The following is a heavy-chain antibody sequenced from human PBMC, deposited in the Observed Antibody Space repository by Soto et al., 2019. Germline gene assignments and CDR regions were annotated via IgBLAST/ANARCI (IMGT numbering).Heavy chain of an antibody. CDR3: AAGTPYSYGADY. Sequence: SVKVSCKASGFTFTSSAVQWVRQARGQRLEWIGWIVVGSGNTNYAQKFQERVTITRDMSTSTAYMELSSLRSEDTAVYYCAAGTPYSYGADYWGQGTLVTVSS. J-gene: IGHJ4*02. D-gene: IGHD5-18*01. V-gene: IGHV1-58*01. CDR1: GFTFTSSA. CDR2: IVVGSGNT.